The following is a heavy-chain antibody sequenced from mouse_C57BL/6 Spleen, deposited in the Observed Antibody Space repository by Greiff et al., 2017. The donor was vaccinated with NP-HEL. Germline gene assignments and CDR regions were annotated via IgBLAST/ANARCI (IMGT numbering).Heavy chain of an antibody. CDR3: ARGYYGSSSLFDY. Sequence: VQLQQSGAELVKPGASVKLSCKASGYTFTSYWMHWVKQRPGQGLEWIGMIHPNSGSTNYNEKFKSKATLTVDKSSSTAYMQLSSLTSEDSAVYYCARGYYGSSSLFDYWGQGTTLTVSS. J-gene: IGHJ2*01. D-gene: IGHD1-1*01. CDR2: IHPNSGST. V-gene: IGHV1-64*01. CDR1: GYTFTSYW.